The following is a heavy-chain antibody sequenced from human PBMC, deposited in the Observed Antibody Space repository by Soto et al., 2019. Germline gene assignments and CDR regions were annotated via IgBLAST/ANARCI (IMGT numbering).Heavy chain of an antibody. CDR1: GFTFSSYA. V-gene: IGHV3-23*01. J-gene: IGHJ6*02. CDR3: AKGEGGLYYYYGMDV. CDR2: ISGSGGST. Sequence: GSLRLSCAASGFTFSSYAMSWVRQAPGKGLEWVSAISGSGGSTYYADSVKGRFTISRDNSKNTLYLQMNSLRAEDTAVYYCAKGEGGLYYYYGMDVWGQGTTVTVSS. D-gene: IGHD1-26*01.